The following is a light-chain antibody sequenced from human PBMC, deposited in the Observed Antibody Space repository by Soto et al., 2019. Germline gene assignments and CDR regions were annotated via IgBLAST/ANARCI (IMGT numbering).Light chain of an antibody. CDR3: ETWDSNTRV. CDR2: LEGSGSY. Sequence: QSVLTQSSSASASLGSSVKLTCTLSSGHSSYIIAWHQQQPGKAPRYLMKLEGSGSYNKGSGVPDRFSGSSSGADRYLTISTPQFEDEADYYCETWDSNTRVFGTGTKLTVL. V-gene: IGLV4-60*02. J-gene: IGLJ1*01. CDR1: SGHSSYI.